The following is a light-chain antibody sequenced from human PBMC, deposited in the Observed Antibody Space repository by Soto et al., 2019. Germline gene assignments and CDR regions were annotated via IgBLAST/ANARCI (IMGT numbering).Light chain of an antibody. CDR3: QQRGNWPVT. V-gene: IGKV3-11*01. Sequence: EIVLTQSPSTLSLSRGERATLSGRASQSVSSYFAWYQQKPGQAPRLLIYDASNRSTGIPARFSGSGSGTDFTVTISSLEPDDFAVYYCQQRGNWPVTFGQGTRVDIK. CDR1: QSVSSY. CDR2: DAS. J-gene: IGKJ1*01.